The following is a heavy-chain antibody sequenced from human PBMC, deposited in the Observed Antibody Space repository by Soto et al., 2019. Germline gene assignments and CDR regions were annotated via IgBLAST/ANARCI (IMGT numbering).Heavy chain of an antibody. CDR1: GASMATGGHY. J-gene: IGHJ4*01. D-gene: IGHD1-7*01. CDR2: IYYSGAT. CDR3: ARDKVKELPVVGC. Sequence: TLSLTCSLSGASMATGGHYYNWIRHLPGKGLEWIGYIYYSGATHYSPSLRPRATISIDTSKNQFSLSLISVTAAYTALYLCARDKVKELPVVGCWGHGVQVTVS. V-gene: IGHV4-31*02.